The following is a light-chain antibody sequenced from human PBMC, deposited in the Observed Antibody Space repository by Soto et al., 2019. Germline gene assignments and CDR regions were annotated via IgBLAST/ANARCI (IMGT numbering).Light chain of an antibody. Sequence: EIVMTQSPATLSVSPGERATLSCRASHSVTTYLAWYQQKPGQGPRLLIYAASTRATGIPARFSGSGSGTEFSLTISSLQSEDFAVYYCQQRSNWPPEITFGQGTRLDIK. CDR1: HSVTTY. CDR3: QQRSNWPPEIT. CDR2: AAS. J-gene: IGKJ5*01. V-gene: IGKV3-15*01.